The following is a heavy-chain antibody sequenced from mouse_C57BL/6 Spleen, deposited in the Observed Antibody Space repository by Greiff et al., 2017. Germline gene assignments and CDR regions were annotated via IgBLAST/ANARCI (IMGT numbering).Heavy chain of an antibody. CDR1: GYTFTSYW. J-gene: IGHJ4*01. V-gene: IGHV1-7*01. CDR3: ARGDYGYYYAMDY. Sequence: QVQLQQSGAELAKPGASVKLSCKASGYTFTSYWMHWVKQRPGQGLEWIGYINPSSGYTKYNQKFKDKATLTADKSSSTAYMQLSSLTYEDSAVYYCARGDYGYYYAMDYWGQGTSVTVSS. D-gene: IGHD1-1*01. CDR2: INPSSGYT.